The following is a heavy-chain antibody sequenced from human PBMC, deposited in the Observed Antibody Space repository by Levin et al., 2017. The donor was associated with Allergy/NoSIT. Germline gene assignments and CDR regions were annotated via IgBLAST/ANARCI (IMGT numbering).Heavy chain of an antibody. D-gene: IGHD6-6*01. Sequence: PGGSLRLSCAASGFTFDDYTMHWVRQAPGKGLEWVSLISWDGGSTYYADSVKGRFTISRDNSKNSLYLQMNSLRTEDTALYYCAKERSRIEYSSSSCFDYWGQGTLVTVSS. V-gene: IGHV3-43*01. CDR3: AKERSRIEYSSSSCFDY. CDR1: GFTFDDYT. J-gene: IGHJ4*02. CDR2: ISWDGGST.